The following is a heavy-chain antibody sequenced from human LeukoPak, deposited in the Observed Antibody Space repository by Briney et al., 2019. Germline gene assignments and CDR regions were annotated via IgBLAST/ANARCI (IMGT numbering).Heavy chain of an antibody. CDR1: GFTFSSYG. CDR2: ISYDGSNK. J-gene: IGHJ4*02. V-gene: IGHV3-30*18. Sequence: GSLRLSCAASGFTFSSYGMHWVRQAPGKGLEWVAVISYDGSNKYYADSVKGRFTISRDNSKNTLYLQMNSLRAEDTAVCYCAKDSQTFEYSSSSDYDYWGQGTLVTVSS. D-gene: IGHD6-6*01. CDR3: AKDSQTFEYSSSSDYDY.